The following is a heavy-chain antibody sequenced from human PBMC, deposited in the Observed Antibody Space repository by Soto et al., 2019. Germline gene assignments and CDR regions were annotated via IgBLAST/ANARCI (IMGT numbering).Heavy chain of an antibody. CDR2: ITSKTGQI. D-gene: IGHD3-9*01. CDR3: ARDLGAGQQLVIPLFDP. J-gene: IGHJ5*02. V-gene: IGHV3-21*06. CDR1: GFPFSAYN. Sequence: PGGSLRLSCTGSGFPFSAYNMNWVRQVPGKGPEWISSITSKTGQIYYAESVKGRFTISRDNAKNSLYLEMNRLGAEDTAVYFCARDLGAGQQLVIPLFDPWGKGTLVPVYS.